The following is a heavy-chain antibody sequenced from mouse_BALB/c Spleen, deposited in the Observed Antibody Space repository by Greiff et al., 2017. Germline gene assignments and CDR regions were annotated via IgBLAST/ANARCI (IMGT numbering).Heavy chain of an antibody. J-gene: IGHJ2*01. CDR2: ISSGGSYT. CDR3: ARQGYDYDYFDY. CDR1: GFTFSSYA. D-gene: IGHD2-4*01. V-gene: IGHV5-9-3*01. Sequence: EVQRVESGGGLVKPGGSLKLSCAASGFTFSSYAMSWVRQTPEKRLEWVATISSGGSYTYYPDSVKGRFTISRDNAKNTLYLQMSSLRSEDTAMYYCARQGYDYDYFDYWGQGTTLTVSS.